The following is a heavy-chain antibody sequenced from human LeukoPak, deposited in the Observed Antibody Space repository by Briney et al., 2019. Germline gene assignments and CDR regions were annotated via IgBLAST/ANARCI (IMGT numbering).Heavy chain of an antibody. Sequence: SVKVSCKASGGTFSSYAISWVRQAPGQGLEWMGGIIPIFGTANYAQKFQGRVTITADESTSTAYMELSSLRSEDTAVYYCARAAGYDILTAFDIWGQGTMVTVSS. V-gene: IGHV1-69*13. CDR3: ARAAGYDILTAFDI. D-gene: IGHD3-9*01. CDR1: GGTFSSYA. CDR2: IIPIFGTA. J-gene: IGHJ3*02.